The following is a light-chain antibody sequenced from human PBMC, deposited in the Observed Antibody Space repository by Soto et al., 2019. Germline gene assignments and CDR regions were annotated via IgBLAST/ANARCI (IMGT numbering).Light chain of an antibody. V-gene: IGKV3-20*01. CDR3: QQYDTSPPLT. CDR2: GAS. CDR1: QSVSSSY. Sequence: EIVLTQSPGTLSLSPGERATLSCRASQSVSSSYLAWYQQTPGQAPRLLIYGASRRATGTPDRFSGSGSGTDFTLTITRLEPEEFAVYYCQQYDTSPPLTFGGGTKVEIK. J-gene: IGKJ4*01.